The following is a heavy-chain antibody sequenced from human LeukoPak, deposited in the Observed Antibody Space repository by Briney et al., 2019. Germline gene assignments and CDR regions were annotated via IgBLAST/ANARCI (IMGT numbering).Heavy chain of an antibody. Sequence: PGGSLRLCCAASGVTLSSYARNCVRQAPGKGREWVSAISGSGGSTYYADSVKGRFTITTDNSKNTLCLHENRLRAEDASFCCCAKAYTSGWLDYWGQGTLLTVSS. CDR1: GVTLSSYA. D-gene: IGHD6-19*01. CDR3: AKAYTSGWLDY. V-gene: IGHV3-23*01. J-gene: IGHJ4*02. CDR2: ISGSGGST.